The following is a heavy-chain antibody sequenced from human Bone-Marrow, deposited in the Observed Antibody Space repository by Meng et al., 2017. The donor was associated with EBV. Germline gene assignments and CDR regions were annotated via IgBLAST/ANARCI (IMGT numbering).Heavy chain of an antibody. CDR2: INHSGST. Sequence: QAQVQQWGVGLWTPSETLSLTCAVYGGSFSGYYWSWIRQPPGKGLEWIGEINHSGSTNYNPSLKSRLTISVDTSKSQFSLKLSSVTAADTAVYYCARGGRASARAGVGHDFWGQGTLVTVSS. V-gene: IGHV4-34*01. CDR1: GGSFSGYY. D-gene: IGHD6-6*01. CDR3: ARGGRASARAGVGHDF. J-gene: IGHJ4*02.